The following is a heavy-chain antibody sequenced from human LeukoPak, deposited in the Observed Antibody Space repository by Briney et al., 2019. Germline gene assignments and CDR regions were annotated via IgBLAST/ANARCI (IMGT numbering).Heavy chain of an antibody. D-gene: IGHD1-26*01. V-gene: IGHV3-23*01. CDR1: EFTFSSYN. CDR2: ISGSGGST. Sequence: GGSLRLSCAASEFTFSSYNMNWVRQAPGKGLEWVSAISGSGGSTYYADSVKGRFTISRDNSKNTLYLQMNSLRAEDTAVYYCAKGGGATSYDYWGQGTLVTVSS. J-gene: IGHJ4*02. CDR3: AKGGGATSYDY.